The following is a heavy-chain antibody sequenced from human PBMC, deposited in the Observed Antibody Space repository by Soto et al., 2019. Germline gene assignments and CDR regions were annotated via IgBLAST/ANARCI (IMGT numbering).Heavy chain of an antibody. D-gene: IGHD6-13*01. Sequence: GASLKISCKGSGYSFTSYWIGWVRQMPGKGLEWMGIIYPGDSDTRYSPSFQGQVTISADKSISTAYLQWSSLKASDTAMYYCARRIAAAGTSYYYYMDVWGKGTTVTVSS. J-gene: IGHJ6*03. CDR2: IYPGDSDT. CDR1: GYSFTSYW. V-gene: IGHV5-51*01. CDR3: ARRIAAAGTSYYYYMDV.